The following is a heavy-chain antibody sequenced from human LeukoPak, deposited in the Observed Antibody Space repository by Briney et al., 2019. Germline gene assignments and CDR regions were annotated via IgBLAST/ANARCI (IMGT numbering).Heavy chain of an antibody. Sequence: PGRSLRLSCAASGFTFSSYGMHWVRQAPGKGLEWVAVIWYDGSNKYYADSVKGRFTISRDNSKNTLYLQMNSLRAEDTAVYYCARESAGSETKDYYYYGMDVWGQGTTVTVSS. CDR3: ARESAGSETKDYYYYGMDV. V-gene: IGHV3-33*01. J-gene: IGHJ6*02. CDR1: GFTFSSYG. CDR2: IWYDGSNK. D-gene: IGHD3-10*01.